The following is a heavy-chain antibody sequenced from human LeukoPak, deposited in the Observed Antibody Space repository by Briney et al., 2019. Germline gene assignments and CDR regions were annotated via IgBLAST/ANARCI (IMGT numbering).Heavy chain of an antibody. V-gene: IGHV1-2*02. J-gene: IGHJ4*02. CDR3: ARDAGRWLQLSTYYFDY. Sequence: ASVKVSCKASGYTFTSYYMHWVRQAPGQGLEWMGWINPNNGGTNYAQKFQGRVTMTRDTSISTAYMELSRLRSDDMAVYYCARDAGRWLQLSTYYFDYWGQGALVTVSS. D-gene: IGHD5-24*01. CDR1: GYTFTSYY. CDR2: INPNNGGT.